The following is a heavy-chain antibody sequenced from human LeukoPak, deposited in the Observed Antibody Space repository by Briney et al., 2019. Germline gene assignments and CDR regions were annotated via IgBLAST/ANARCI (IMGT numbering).Heavy chain of an antibody. Sequence: WASVKVSCKASGYTFTSYGIIWVRQAPGQGLEWMGWISAYNGNTNYAQKLQGRVTMTTDTSTSTAYMELRSLRSDDTAVYYCARDRLRASFDYWGQGTLVTVSS. V-gene: IGHV1-18*01. CDR3: ARDRLRASFDY. J-gene: IGHJ4*02. CDR2: ISAYNGNT. CDR1: GYTFTSYG.